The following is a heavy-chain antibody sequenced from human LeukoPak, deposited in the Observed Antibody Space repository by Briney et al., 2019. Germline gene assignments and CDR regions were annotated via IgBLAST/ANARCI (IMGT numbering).Heavy chain of an antibody. CDR1: GGSISSGSYY. D-gene: IGHD3-22*01. J-gene: IGHJ4*02. CDR3: ARAYYYDSSGSAPFDY. V-gene: IGHV4-61*02. Sequence: PSETLSLTCTVSGGSISSGSYYWSWIRQPAGKGLEWIGRIYTSGSTNYNPSLKSRVTISVDTSKNQFSLKLSSVTAADTAVYYCARAYYYDSSGSAPFDYWGQGALVTVSS. CDR2: IYTSGST.